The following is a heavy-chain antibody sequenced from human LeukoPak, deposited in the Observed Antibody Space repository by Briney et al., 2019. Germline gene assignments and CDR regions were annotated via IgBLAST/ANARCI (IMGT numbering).Heavy chain of an antibody. J-gene: IGHJ6*02. Sequence: PSETLSLTRTVSGGSISSGDYYWSWIRQPPGKGLEWIGYIYYSGSTYYNPSLKSRVTISVDTSKNQFSLKLSSVTAADTAVYYCARESYYYYGMDVWGQGTTVTVSS. V-gene: IGHV4-30-4*01. CDR3: ARESYYYYGMDV. CDR2: IYYSGST. CDR1: GGSISSGDYY.